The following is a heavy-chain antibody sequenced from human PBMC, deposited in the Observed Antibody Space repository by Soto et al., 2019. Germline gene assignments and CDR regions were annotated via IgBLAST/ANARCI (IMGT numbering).Heavy chain of an antibody. D-gene: IGHD6-13*01. J-gene: IGHJ4*02. Sequence: QVQVVQSGAEVKKPGSSVKVSCKASGGTFSNYAISWVRQAPGHGLEWVGGIIPLTETPVYAQTVKGRLTITADDITSAAYMALSSLRSDDPAVYYCAIVTRNSWTWDFWGQGTVVTVSS. V-gene: IGHV1-69*01. CDR3: AIVTRNSWTWDF. CDR1: GGTFSNYA. CDR2: IIPLTETP.